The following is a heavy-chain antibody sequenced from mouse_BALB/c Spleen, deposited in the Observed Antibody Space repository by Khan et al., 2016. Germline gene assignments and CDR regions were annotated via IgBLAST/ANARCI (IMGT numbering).Heavy chain of an antibody. V-gene: IGHV8-12*01. Sequence: QVTLKESGPGILQPSQTLSLTCSFSGFSLSTSGMGVSWLRQPSGKGLEWLAHIYWDDDKRYNLSLKSRLTISKDTSSNQVFLKITSVDTADTATYYCAADDSFAYWGQGTLVTVSA. CDR1: GFSLSTSGMG. CDR2: IYWDDDK. J-gene: IGHJ3*01. D-gene: IGHD2-13*01. CDR3: AADDSFAY.